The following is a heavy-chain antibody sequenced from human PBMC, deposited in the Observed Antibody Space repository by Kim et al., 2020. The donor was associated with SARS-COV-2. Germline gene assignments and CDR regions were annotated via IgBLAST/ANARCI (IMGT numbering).Heavy chain of an antibody. CDR2: IWYDGSNK. J-gene: IGHJ6*02. V-gene: IGHV3-33*01. CDR1: GFTFSSYG. D-gene: IGHD6-13*01. Sequence: GGSLRLSCAASGFTFSSYGMHWVRQAPGKGLEWVAVIWYDGSNKYYADSVKGRFTISRDNSKNTLYLQMNSLRAEDTAVYYCARDGSIAAAGTAEAGYYYYGMDVWGQGTTVTVSS. CDR3: ARDGSIAAAGTAEAGYYYYGMDV.